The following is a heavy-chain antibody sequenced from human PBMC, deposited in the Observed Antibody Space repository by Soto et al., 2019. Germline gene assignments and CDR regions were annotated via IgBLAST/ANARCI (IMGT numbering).Heavy chain of an antibody. CDR2: IHYSGST. D-gene: IGHD4-4*01. V-gene: IGHV4-59*08. CDR3: ARHSYYSSPLRFDP. J-gene: IGHJ5*02. Sequence: PSETRSLTCTVSGGSITGYYWSWIRQPPGKGPEWIGNIHYSGSTNYNPSLKSRVTISVDMSKNQFSLRLSSVTAAETAVYYCARHSYYSSPLRFDPWGQGTLVTVS. CDR1: GGSITGYY.